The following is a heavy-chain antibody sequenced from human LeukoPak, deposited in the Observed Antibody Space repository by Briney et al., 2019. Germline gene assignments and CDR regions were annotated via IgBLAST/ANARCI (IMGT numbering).Heavy chain of an antibody. V-gene: IGHV4-39*01. CDR3: ARRGWKGLVP. CDR1: GGSISSSSYY. D-gene: IGHD2-2*01. CDR2: IYYSGST. Sequence: SETLSLTCTVSGGSISSSSYYWGWIRQPPGKGLEWIGSIYYSGSTYYNPSLKSRVTISVDTSKNQFSLKLSSVTAADTAVYYCARRGWKGLVPWCQGTLVIVSS. J-gene: IGHJ4*02.